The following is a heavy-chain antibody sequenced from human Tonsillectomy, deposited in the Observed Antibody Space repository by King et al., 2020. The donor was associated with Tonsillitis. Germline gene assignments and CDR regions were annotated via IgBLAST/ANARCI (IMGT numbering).Heavy chain of an antibody. CDR1: GFSLSTSGVG. CDR2: IFWNDDK. J-gene: IGHJ3*02. Sequence: QITLKGSGPTLVKPTQTLTLTCTFSGFSLSTSGVGVGWIRQPPGKALEWLALIFWNDDKRYSPSLKSRLTITKDTSKNQVVLTLTNLDPVDTATYYCAHWGYNWKGGDAFDIWGRGTMVTVSS. D-gene: IGHD1-1*01. V-gene: IGHV2-5*01. CDR3: AHWGYNWKGGDAFDI.